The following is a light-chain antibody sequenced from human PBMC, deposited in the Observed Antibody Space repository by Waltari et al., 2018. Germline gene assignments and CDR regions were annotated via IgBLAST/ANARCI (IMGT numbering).Light chain of an antibody. CDR1: QTVGKA. CDR2: DTS. Sequence: EIVLTQSPGTLSLSPGETATLSCRASQTVGKALTWYQQKPGQATRLLIYDTSRRGPGIPDRFSGSVFGTDFSLTISRLEPEDFAVYYCQKYDRLPTTFGQGTKVEIK. V-gene: IGKV3-20*01. J-gene: IGKJ1*01. CDR3: QKYDRLPTT.